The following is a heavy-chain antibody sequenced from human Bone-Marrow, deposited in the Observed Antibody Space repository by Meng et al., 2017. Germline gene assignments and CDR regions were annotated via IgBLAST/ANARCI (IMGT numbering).Heavy chain of an antibody. D-gene: IGHD4-17*01. CDR3: ASLYGDSSVWYLDL. CDR2: IYYSGST. Sequence: QVQLQESGPGLVKPSQTLSLTCTVSGGSISSGNHYWSWIRQHPGKGLEYIGYIYYSGSTYYNPSLKSQVIISVDTSKNQFSLRLNSVTAADTAVYYCASLYGDSSVWYLDLWGRGTLVTVSS. V-gene: IGHV4-31*01. J-gene: IGHJ2*01. CDR1: GGSISSGNHY.